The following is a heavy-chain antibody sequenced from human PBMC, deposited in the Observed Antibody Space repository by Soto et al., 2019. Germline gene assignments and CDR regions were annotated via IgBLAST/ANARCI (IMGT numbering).Heavy chain of an antibody. CDR2: INTDESSR. CDR3: AIDRVPQLGYYGMDV. Sequence: EVQLVESGGGLVQPGGSLRLSCAASGFIFNSYWMHWVRQAPGKGLVWVSRINTDESSRSYADSVKGRFTISRDNAKNTLYLQMSSLRAEDTAVYFCAIDRVPQLGYYGMDVWGQGTTVTVSS. D-gene: IGHD2-2*01. CDR1: GFIFNSYW. V-gene: IGHV3-74*01. J-gene: IGHJ6*02.